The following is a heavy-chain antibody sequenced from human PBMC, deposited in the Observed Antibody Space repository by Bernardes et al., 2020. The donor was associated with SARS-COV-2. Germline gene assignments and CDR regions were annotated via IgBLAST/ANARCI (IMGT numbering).Heavy chain of an antibody. V-gene: IGHV4-59*11. J-gene: IGHJ5*01. CDR3: ARYRTSHPTDNLDS. CDR2: ISYTGGT. CDR1: GGSINSHS. D-gene: IGHD1-1*01. Sequence: SETLSLTCTVSGGSINSHSWSWIRQHPGKGLEWIGYISYTGGTTYSPSLKRRVSISLDTSKNQFSLKLISVTAADTAVYYCARYRTSHPTDNLDSWGQGALVTVSS.